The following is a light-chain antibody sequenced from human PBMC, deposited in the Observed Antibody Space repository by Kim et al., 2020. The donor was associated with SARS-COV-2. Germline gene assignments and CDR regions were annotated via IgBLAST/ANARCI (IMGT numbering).Light chain of an antibody. CDR3: QSADISDTFWV. Sequence: PVQTAMIPCSADALPKKYGYWYQRRPGQAPFLVMSKDTGRPSGIPERFSGSTSGTTVPLTISGVQAEDEGDYYCQSADISDTFWVFGGGTQLTVL. V-gene: IGLV3-25*03. J-gene: IGLJ3*02. CDR1: ALPKKY. CDR2: KDT.